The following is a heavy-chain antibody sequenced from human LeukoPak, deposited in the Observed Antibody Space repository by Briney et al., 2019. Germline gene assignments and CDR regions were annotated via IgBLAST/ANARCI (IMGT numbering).Heavy chain of an antibody. CDR1: GYTFTSYD. D-gene: IGHD5-24*01. Sequence: ASVKVSCKASGYTFTSYDISWVRQATGQGLEWMGWMNPNIGNAGYAQKFQGRVTITTDDSISTAYMELSSLRSEDTAVYYCARSRDGYPDYWGQGTLVTVSS. CDR3: ARSRDGYPDY. V-gene: IGHV1-8*01. J-gene: IGHJ4*02. CDR2: MNPNIGNA.